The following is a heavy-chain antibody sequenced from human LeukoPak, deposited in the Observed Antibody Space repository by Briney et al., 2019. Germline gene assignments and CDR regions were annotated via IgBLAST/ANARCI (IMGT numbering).Heavy chain of an antibody. J-gene: IGHJ6*02. V-gene: IGHV1-24*01. CDR2: FDPEDGET. Sequence: VASVKVSCTVSGYTLTELSMHWVRQAPGKGLEWMGGFDPEDGETIYAQKFQGRVTMTEDTSTDTAYMELSSLRSEDTAVYYCATRGHPYYYYGMDVWGQGTLVTVSS. CDR1: GYTLTELS. D-gene: IGHD6-25*01. CDR3: ATRGHPYYYYGMDV.